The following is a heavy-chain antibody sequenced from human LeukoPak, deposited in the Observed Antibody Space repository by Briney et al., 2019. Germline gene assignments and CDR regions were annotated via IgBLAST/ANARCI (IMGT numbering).Heavy chain of an antibody. CDR3: ARKRSGSYVYYYYYMDV. CDR1: GGSFGAYS. CDR2: INYTGDTQTGST. V-gene: IGHV4-34*01. D-gene: IGHD1-26*01. Sequence: SETLSLTCAVSGGSFGAYSWNWIRQTPGKGLEWIAEINYTGDTQTGSTNYSPSLKSRVTISVDTSKNQFSLKLSSVTAADTAVYYCARKRSGSYVYYYYYMDVWGKGTTVTVSS. J-gene: IGHJ6*03.